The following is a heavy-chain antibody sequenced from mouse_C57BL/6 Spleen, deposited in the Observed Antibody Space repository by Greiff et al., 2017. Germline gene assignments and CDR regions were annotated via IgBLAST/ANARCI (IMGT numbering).Heavy chain of an antibody. CDR3: ARTAVVATRYAMDY. J-gene: IGHJ4*01. CDR2: IDPSDSYT. D-gene: IGHD1-1*01. CDR1: GYTFTSYW. Sequence: QVQLQQPGAELVMPGASVKLSCKASGYTFTSYWMHWVKQRPGQGLEWIGEIDPSDSYTNYNQKFKGKSTLTVDKSSSTAYMQLSSLTSEDSAVYYCARTAVVATRYAMDYWGQGTSVTVAS. V-gene: IGHV1-69*01.